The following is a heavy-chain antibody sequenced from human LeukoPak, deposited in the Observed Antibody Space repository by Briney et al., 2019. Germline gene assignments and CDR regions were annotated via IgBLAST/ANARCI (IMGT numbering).Heavy chain of an antibody. CDR3: ARGSGDIVATNYYFDY. CDR2: IYYSGST. CDR1: GGSISSGSYY. Sequence: KPSETLSLTCTVSGGSISSGSYYWSWIRQPPGKGLEWIGYIYYSGSTNYNPSLKSRVTISVDTSKNQFSLKLSSVTAADTAVYYCARGSGDIVATNYYFDYWGQGTLVTVSS. J-gene: IGHJ4*02. D-gene: IGHD5-12*01. V-gene: IGHV4-61*01.